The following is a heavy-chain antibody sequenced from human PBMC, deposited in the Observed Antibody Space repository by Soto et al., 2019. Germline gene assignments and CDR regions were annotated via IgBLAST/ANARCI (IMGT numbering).Heavy chain of an antibody. CDR3: ARDSPLERGNAMDV. D-gene: IGHD3-3*01. CDR2: INHSGST. CDR1: GVSFSGYY. J-gene: IGHJ6*02. Sequence: PSETLSLTCAVYGVSFSGYYWSWIRQPPGKGLKWIGDINHSGSTNYNPSLKTRVTISVDTSKNQVSLSLSAVTAADTAVYYCARDSPLERGNAMDVWGQGTTVTVSS. V-gene: IGHV4-34*01.